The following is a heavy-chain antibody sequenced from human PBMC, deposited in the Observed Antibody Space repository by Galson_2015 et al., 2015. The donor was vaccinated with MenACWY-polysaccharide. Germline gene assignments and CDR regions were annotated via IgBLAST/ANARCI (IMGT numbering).Heavy chain of an antibody. CDR2: IYPGDSDT. V-gene: IGHV5-51*01. Sequence: QSGAEVKKPGESLKISCKDSGYSFTSYWIGWVRQMPGKGLEWMGIIYPGDSDTRYSPSFQGQVTISADKSISTAYLQWSSLKASDTAMYYCARQNDHYDKGGAFDIWGQGTMVIVSS. CDR3: ARQNDHYDKGGAFDI. J-gene: IGHJ3*02. CDR1: GYSFTSYW. D-gene: IGHD3-22*01.